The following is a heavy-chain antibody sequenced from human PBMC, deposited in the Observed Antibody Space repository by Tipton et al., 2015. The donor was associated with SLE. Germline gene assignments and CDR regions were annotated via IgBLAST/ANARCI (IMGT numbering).Heavy chain of an antibody. CDR2: INPNSGGT. Sequence: QVQLVQSGAEVKKPGASVKVSCKASGYTFTGYYMHWVRQAPGQGLEWMGWINPNSGGTNYAQKFQGRVTMTRDTSISTAYMELSRLRSDDTAVYYCARDALYYGDYLGAFDIWGQGTMVTVSS. D-gene: IGHD4-17*01. J-gene: IGHJ3*02. V-gene: IGHV1-2*02. CDR3: ARDALYYGDYLGAFDI. CDR1: GYTFTGYY.